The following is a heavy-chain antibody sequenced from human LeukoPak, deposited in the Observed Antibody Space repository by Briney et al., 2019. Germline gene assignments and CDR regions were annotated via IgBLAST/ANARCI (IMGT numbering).Heavy chain of an antibody. D-gene: IGHD5-18*01. CDR3: ARDKRHSYGRYFDP. V-gene: IGHV4-61*01. CDR1: DGSITTSSYY. CDR2: MQSTGIS. Sequence: PSETLSLTCTVSDGSITTSSYYWGWIRQPPGKGLEWIGYMQSTGISNYNPSLKSRVNIFVDTSKNQFVLNLRSVTAADTAVYYCARDKRHSYGRYFDPWGQGMLVTVSS. J-gene: IGHJ4*02.